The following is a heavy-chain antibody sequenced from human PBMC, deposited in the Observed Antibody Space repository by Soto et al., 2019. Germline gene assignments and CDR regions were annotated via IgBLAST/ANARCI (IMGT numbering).Heavy chain of an antibody. CDR2: ISSSGNA. CDR1: GGSISGHY. CDR3: ARDGRRDCDGDECYSWSDY. D-gene: IGHD2-21*01. J-gene: IGHJ4*02. V-gene: IGHV4-59*11. Sequence: SETLSLTCSVSGGSISGHYWSWIRQTPGTGLYWIGHISSSGNANYNPSLKTRVTMSVDTSKNQLSLRLPSVTAADTAVYYCARDGRRDCDGDECYSWSDYWGQGTLVTVSS.